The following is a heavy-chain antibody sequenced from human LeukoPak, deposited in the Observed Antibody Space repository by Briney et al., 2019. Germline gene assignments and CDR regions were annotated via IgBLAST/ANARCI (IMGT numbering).Heavy chain of an antibody. CDR1: GFTFSSYW. V-gene: IGHV3-7*01. CDR2: IKQDGSEK. D-gene: IGHD6-13*01. J-gene: IGHJ4*02. CDR3: ARDPYSSSWTGFDY. Sequence: GGSLRLSCAASGFTFSSYWMSWVRQAPGKGLEWVANIKQDGSEKYYVDSVKGRFTISRDNAKNSLYLQMNSLRAEDTAVYYCARDPYSSSWTGFDYWGQGTLVTVSS.